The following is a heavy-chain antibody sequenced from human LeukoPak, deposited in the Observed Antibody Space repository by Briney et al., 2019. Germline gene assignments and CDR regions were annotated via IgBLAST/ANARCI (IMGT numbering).Heavy chain of an antibody. V-gene: IGHV3-66*01. CDR2: IYSGGST. D-gene: IGHD6-6*01. Sequence: GGSLRLSCAASGFTVSSNYMSWVRQAPGKGLEWVSVIYSGGSTYYADSVKGRFTIPRDNSKNTLYLQMNSLRAEDTAVYYCARDLAQYSSSSSSYYYGMDVWGQGATVTVSS. J-gene: IGHJ6*02. CDR1: GFTVSSNY. CDR3: ARDLAQYSSSSSSYYYGMDV.